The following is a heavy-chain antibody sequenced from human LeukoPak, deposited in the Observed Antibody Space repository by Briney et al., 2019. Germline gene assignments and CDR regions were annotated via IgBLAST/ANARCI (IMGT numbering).Heavy chain of an antibody. J-gene: IGHJ4*02. Sequence: GGSLRLSCAASGFTFSTYAMSWVRQGPGKGLEWVSTISSSGGSTYYADSVRGRFTISRDNSRDTLYLQMNSLRAEDTAVYYCAKDQLAAGTGQYFDYWGQGTLVTVSS. V-gene: IGHV3-23*01. D-gene: IGHD6-13*01. CDR3: AKDQLAAGTGQYFDY. CDR1: GFTFSTYA. CDR2: ISSSGGST.